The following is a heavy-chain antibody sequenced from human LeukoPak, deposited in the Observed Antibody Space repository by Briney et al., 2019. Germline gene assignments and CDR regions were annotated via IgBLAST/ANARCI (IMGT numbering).Heavy chain of an antibody. CDR2: ISSSGTTI. CDR1: GFTFSDSY. CDR3: ARGSYYDSSGFYDGPPGAFDI. J-gene: IGHJ3*02. Sequence: PGGSLRLSCAASGFTFSDSYMSWIRQAPGKGLEWVSYISSSGTTIYYADSVKGRFTISRDNAKNSLHLQMDSLRAEDTAVYYCARGSYYDSSGFYDGPPGAFDIWGQGTMVTVSS. V-gene: IGHV3-11*04. D-gene: IGHD3-22*01.